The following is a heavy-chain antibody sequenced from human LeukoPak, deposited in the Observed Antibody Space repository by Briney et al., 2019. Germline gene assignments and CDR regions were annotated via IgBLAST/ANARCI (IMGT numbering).Heavy chain of an antibody. Sequence: GGSLRLSCAAPGFTFSSNAMTWVRQAPGKGLEWVSVISGSGGSTYYADSVKGRFTISRDNSENTLYLQMNNLRAEDTAVYYCARGRSFYDSSGYYYAYYYGMDVWGQGTTVTVSS. D-gene: IGHD3-22*01. V-gene: IGHV3-23*01. CDR3: ARGRSFYDSSGYYYAYYYGMDV. CDR2: ISGSGGST. CDR1: GFTFSSNA. J-gene: IGHJ6*02.